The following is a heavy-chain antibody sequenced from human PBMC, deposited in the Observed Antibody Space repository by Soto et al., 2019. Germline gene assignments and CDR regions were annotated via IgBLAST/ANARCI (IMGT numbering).Heavy chain of an antibody. V-gene: IGHV3-23*01. CDR3: AKARGSSTPAPGSY. CDR2: ISGSGGST. D-gene: IGHD2-2*01. Sequence: GGSLRLSCAASGSTFSSYAMSWVRQAPGKGLEWVSAISGSGGSTYSADSVKGRFTISRDNSKNTLYLQMNSLRAEDTAVYYCAKARGSSTPAPGSYWGQGTLVTVSS. J-gene: IGHJ4*02. CDR1: GSTFSSYA.